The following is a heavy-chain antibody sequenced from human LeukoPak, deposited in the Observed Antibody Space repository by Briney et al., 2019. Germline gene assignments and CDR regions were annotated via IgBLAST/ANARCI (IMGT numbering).Heavy chain of an antibody. J-gene: IGHJ4*02. CDR1: GYSISSGYY. D-gene: IGHD3-22*01. Sequence: KPSETLSLTCTVSGYSISSGYYWGWIRQPPGKGLEWIGSIYHSGSTYYNPSLKSRVTISVDTSKNQFSLKLSSVTAADTAVYYCARDRGYYDSSGYYYYFDYWGQGTLVTVSS. V-gene: IGHV4-38-2*02. CDR3: ARDRGYYDSSGYYYYFDY. CDR2: IYHSGST.